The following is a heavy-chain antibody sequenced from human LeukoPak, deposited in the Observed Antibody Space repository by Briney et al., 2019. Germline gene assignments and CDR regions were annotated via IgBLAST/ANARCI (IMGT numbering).Heavy chain of an antibody. D-gene: IGHD3-22*01. CDR3: ASFYYDSSGYDAFDI. CDR1: GGTFNNYA. CDR2: IIPILGIT. Sequence: SVKVSCKAPGGTFNNYAINWVRQAPGQGLEWMGRIIPILGITNYAQKFQGRVTITADKSTSTAYMELSSLRSEDTAVYSCASFYYDSSGYDAFDIWGQGTMVTVSS. J-gene: IGHJ3*02. V-gene: IGHV1-69*04.